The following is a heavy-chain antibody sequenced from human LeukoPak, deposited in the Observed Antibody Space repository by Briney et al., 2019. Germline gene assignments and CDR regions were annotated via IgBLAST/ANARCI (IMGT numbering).Heavy chain of an antibody. CDR2: IYYSGST. CDR1: GGSISSISYY. J-gene: IGHJ5*02. V-gene: IGHV4-39*01. D-gene: IGHD3-3*01. CDR3: AKRPTGYDFWSGHLGGWFDP. Sequence: SETLSLTCAVSGGSISSISYYWGGIRHPPRKGGGWGGSIYYSGSTYTTPSHKSRLTISVDSSKNPSCLKLSSVPAADTAVYSCAKRPTGYDFWSGHLGGWFDPWGQGTLVTVSS.